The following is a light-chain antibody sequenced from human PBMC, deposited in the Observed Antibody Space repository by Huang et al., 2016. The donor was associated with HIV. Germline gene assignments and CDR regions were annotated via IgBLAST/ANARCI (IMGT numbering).Light chain of an antibody. V-gene: IGKV3-11*01. CDR1: QRVSSY. CDR2: DAS. J-gene: IGKJ2*01. Sequence: EIILTQSPATLSLFPGERATLPCRASQRVSSYLAWYQQKPGQAPRLLIYDASTRATGTPVRFSGSGSGTDVTLTISSLEPEDFAVYYCQQRYNWPPYTFGQGTKLEIK. CDR3: QQRYNWPPYT.